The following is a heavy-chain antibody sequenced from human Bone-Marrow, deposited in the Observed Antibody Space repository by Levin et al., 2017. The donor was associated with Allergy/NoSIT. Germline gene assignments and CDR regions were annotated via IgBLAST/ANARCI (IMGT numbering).Heavy chain of an antibody. CDR1: GFTFSGYG. D-gene: IGHD4-23*01. V-gene: IGHV3-33*01. Sequence: GGSLRLSCTASGFTFSGYGMHWVRQAPGKGLEWVAIIWSDGSNKYYADSVKGRFTISKDNSKNTLYLQMNSLRAEDTAVYYCASHFGGFTGGHLDYWGQGTLVTVSS. J-gene: IGHJ4*02. CDR2: IWSDGSNK. CDR3: ASHFGGFTGGHLDY.